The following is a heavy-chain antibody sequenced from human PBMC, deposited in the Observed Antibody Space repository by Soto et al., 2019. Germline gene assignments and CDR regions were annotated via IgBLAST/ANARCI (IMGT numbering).Heavy chain of an antibody. D-gene: IGHD6-19*01. CDR3: ARVSRDIAVAGTGYYYGMDV. J-gene: IGHJ6*02. CDR1: GDSVSRNSAA. V-gene: IGHV6-1*01. CDR2: TYYRSKWYN. Sequence: SQTLSLTCAISGDSVSRNSAAWNWIRQSPSRGLEWLGRTYYRSKWYNDYAVSGKSRITINPDTSKNQFSRQLNSATPEDTAVYYCARVSRDIAVAGTGYYYGMDVWGQGTTVTVSS.